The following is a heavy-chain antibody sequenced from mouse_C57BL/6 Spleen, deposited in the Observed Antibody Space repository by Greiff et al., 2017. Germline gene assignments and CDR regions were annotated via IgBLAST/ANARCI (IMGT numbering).Heavy chain of an antibody. CDR3: AKHGTELGPYFDY. D-gene: IGHD4-1*01. CDR2: ISSGGSYT. J-gene: IGHJ2*01. V-gene: IGHV5-6*01. Sequence: EVKLMESGGDLVKPGGSLKLSCAASGFTFSSYGMSWVRQTPDKRLEWVATISSGGSYTYYPDSVKGRFTISRDNAKNTLYLQMSSLESEDTAMYYCAKHGTELGPYFDYWGQGTTLTVSS. CDR1: GFTFSSYG.